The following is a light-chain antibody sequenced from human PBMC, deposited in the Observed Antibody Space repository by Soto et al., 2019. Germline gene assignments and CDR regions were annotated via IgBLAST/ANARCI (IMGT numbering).Light chain of an antibody. CDR2: AAS. Sequence: DIQMTQSPSAMSASVGDIVTITCRASQGFGNYLAWLQQKPGKVPKRLIYAASSLQRGVPSRVSGSGSGTDFTLTISGLQPEDFATDYFLQHNSYPLTFGGGTNVEIK. CDR1: QGFGNY. CDR3: LQHNSYPLT. J-gene: IGKJ4*01. V-gene: IGKV1-17*03.